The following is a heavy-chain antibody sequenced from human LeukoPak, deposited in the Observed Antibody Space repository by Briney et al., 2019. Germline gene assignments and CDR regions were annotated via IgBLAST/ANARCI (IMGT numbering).Heavy chain of an antibody. V-gene: IGHV3-30*03. CDR2: LSFDGSNE. CDR3: AREEHDYVWGSYRYYYYYGIDV. CDR1: GFTFSSYG. D-gene: IGHD3-16*02. J-gene: IGHJ6*02. Sequence: GGSLRLSCAASGFTFSSYGMHWVRQSPGRGLEWVAFLSFDGSNEFYADSLKGRFTISRDNSKDTLYLQMDSLRAEDTALYYCAREEHDYVWGSYRYYYYYGIDVWGQGTTVTVSS.